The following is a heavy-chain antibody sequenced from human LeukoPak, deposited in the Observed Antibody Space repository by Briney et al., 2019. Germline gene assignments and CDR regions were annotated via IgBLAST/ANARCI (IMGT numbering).Heavy chain of an antibody. CDR2: INPNTGGT. Sequence: ASVKVSCKASGYTFTDNYIYRVRQAPGQGLEWMGWINPNTGGTNYAQKFQGRVTMTSDTSISTAYMELSRLRSDDTAVYYCARLHTRATFDYWGQGTLVTVSS. CDR3: ARLHTRATFDY. D-gene: IGHD5-24*01. J-gene: IGHJ4*02. V-gene: IGHV1-2*02. CDR1: GYTFTDNY.